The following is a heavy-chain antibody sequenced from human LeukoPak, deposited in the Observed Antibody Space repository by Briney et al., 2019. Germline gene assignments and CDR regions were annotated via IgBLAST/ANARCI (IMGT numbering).Heavy chain of an antibody. CDR3: AREREETYGSGSYTFDH. V-gene: IGHV1-18*01. CDR2: VNTNNGNT. J-gene: IGHJ4*02. Sequence: ASVKVSCKASGYTFTSYAFTWVRQAPGQGLEWMGWVNTNNGNTNYVQRLQGRVTMTTDTSTSTAYMELRSLRSDDTAVYYCAREREETYGSGSYTFDHWGQGTLVTVSS. D-gene: IGHD3-10*01. CDR1: GYTFTSYA.